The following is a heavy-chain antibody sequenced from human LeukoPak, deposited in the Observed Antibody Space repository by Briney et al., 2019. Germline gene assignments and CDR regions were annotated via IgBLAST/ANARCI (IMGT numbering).Heavy chain of an antibody. D-gene: IGHD4-11*01. CDR2: IYYSGST. CDR1: GGSISSYY. V-gene: IGHV4-59*01. CDR3: ARATTTYYFDS. J-gene: IGHJ4*02. Sequence: PSETLSLTCTVSGGSISSYYWSWIRQPPGKGLEWIGYIYYSGSTNYNPSLKSRVTISVDTSKNQFSLKLSSVTAADTAVYYCARATTTYYFDSWGQGILVTVSS.